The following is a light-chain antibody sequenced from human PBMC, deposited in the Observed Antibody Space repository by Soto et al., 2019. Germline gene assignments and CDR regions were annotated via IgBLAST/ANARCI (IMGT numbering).Light chain of an antibody. CDR3: QQYTFWPWT. J-gene: IGKJ1*01. Sequence: ETVMTQSPATLSVSPGERATLSCRASQSVNSNLAWYQQKPGQAPRLLIYGASTRATGIPVRFSGSGSGTEFTLTISSLQSEDSAVYYCQQYTFWPWTLGQGTKVEIK. CDR1: QSVNSN. V-gene: IGKV3-15*01. CDR2: GAS.